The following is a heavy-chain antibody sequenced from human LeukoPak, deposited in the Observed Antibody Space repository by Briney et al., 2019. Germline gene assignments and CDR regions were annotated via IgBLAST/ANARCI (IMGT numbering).Heavy chain of an antibody. CDR3: ARDRSVRSSIVVAGGFDP. CDR1: GFTFSSYT. V-gene: IGHV3-48*01. J-gene: IGHJ5*02. CDR2: ISSTSSTI. D-gene: IGHD6-13*01. Sequence: GGSLRLSCAASGFTFSSYTMNWVRQAPGKGLEWVSYISSTSSTIYYAASVKGRFIISRDNAKNLLYLQMNSLRAEDTAVYYCARDRSVRSSIVVAGGFDPWGQGTLVTVSS.